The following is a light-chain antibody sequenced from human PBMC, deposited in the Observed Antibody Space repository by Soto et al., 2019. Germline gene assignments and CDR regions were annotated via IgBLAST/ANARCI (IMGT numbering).Light chain of an antibody. CDR3: QQRNNWPPVT. CDR2: YTS. CDR1: QSVSSD. Sequence: EIVMTQSPATLSVSPGESATLSCRASQSVSSDLAWYRQKPGQAPRLLIYYTSTRATGIPARFSGSGSGTDFTLTISSLEPEDFAVYYCQQRNNWPPVTFGGGTKVDI. V-gene: IGKV3-11*01. J-gene: IGKJ4*01.